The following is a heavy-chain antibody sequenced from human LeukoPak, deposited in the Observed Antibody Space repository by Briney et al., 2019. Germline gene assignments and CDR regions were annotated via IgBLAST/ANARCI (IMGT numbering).Heavy chain of an antibody. CDR1: GFTFSSYW. CDR3: ARDMIAATAR. CDR2: IKQDGSEK. Sequence: GGSLRLSCAASGFTFSSYWMSWVRQAPGKGLEWVANIKQDGSEKYYVDSVKGRFTISRDNSKNTLYLQMNSLSTEDTAVYYCARDMIAATARWGQGTLVTVSS. J-gene: IGHJ4*02. D-gene: IGHD6-13*01. V-gene: IGHV3-7*03.